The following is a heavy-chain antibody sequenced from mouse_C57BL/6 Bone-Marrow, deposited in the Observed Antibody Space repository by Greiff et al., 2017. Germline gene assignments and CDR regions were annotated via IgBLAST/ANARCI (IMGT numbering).Heavy chain of an antibody. Sequence: EVKLEESGPELVTPGASVKMSCKASGYTFTDYNMHWVQQSHGKSLEWIGYINPNNGGTSYNQKFKGKATLTVNKSSSTAYMELRSLTSEDSAVYYCARRRITTAFDDWGQGTTLTVSS. V-gene: IGHV1-22*01. CDR2: INPNNGGT. CDR3: ARRRITTAFDD. J-gene: IGHJ2*01. CDR1: GYTFTDYN. D-gene: IGHD1-2*01.